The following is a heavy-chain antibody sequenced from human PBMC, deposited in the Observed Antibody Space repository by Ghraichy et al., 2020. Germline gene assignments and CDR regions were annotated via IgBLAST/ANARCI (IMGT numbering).Heavy chain of an antibody. CDR2: IYHTGRT. CDR3: ARHIGVTGTRGFDY. V-gene: IGHV4-4*02. Sequence: SETLSPTCTVSGASISSNWWSWVRQPPGKGLEWVGEIYHTGRTNYNPSLMSRVSISMDQSENHFSIELHSVTAADTAMYYCARHIGVTGTRGFDYWGQGALVTVSS. CDR1: GASISSNW. D-gene: IGHD6-19*01. J-gene: IGHJ4*02.